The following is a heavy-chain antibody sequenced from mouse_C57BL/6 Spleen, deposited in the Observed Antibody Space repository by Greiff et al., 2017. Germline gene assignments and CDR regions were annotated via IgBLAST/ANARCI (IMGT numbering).Heavy chain of an antibody. Sequence: EVKLMESGGDLVKPGGSLKLSCAASGFTFSSYGMSWVRQTPDKRLEWVATISSGGSYTYYPDSVKGRFTISRDNAKNTLDLQMSSLKSEDTAVYYCARQGGNWDYWGQGTTLTVSS. CDR3: ARQGGNWDY. J-gene: IGHJ2*01. CDR2: ISSGGSYT. D-gene: IGHD2-1*01. CDR1: GFTFSSYG. V-gene: IGHV5-6*02.